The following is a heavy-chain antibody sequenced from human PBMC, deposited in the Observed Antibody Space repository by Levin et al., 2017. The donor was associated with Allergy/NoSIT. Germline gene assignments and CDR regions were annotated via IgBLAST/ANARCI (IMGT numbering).Heavy chain of an antibody. D-gene: IGHD7-27*01. V-gene: IGHV1-69*13. CDR2: IIPIFGTA. J-gene: IGHJ4*02. CDR3: ARYAGAGEGGYYFDY. CDR1: GGTFSSYA. Sequence: SVKVSCKASGGTFSSYAISWVRQAPGQGLEWMGGIIPIFGTANYAQKFQGRVTITADESTSTAYMELSSLRSEDTAVYYCARYAGAGEGGYYFDYWGQGTLVTVSS.